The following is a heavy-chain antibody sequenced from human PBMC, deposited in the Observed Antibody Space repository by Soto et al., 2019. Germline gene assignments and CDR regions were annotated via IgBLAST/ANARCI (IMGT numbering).Heavy chain of an antibody. CDR1: GFTFSSYA. D-gene: IGHD1-26*01. Sequence: EVQLLESGGGLVQTGGSLRLSCAASGFTFSSYAMSWVRQAPGKGLEWVSAISGSGGSTYYADSVKGRYTISRDISKNTLYLQMNSLRAEDTAVYYCAKATYSGSYFCVSDYWGHGTLVTVSS. J-gene: IGHJ4*01. CDR2: ISGSGGST. CDR3: AKATYSGSYFCVSDY. V-gene: IGHV3-23*01.